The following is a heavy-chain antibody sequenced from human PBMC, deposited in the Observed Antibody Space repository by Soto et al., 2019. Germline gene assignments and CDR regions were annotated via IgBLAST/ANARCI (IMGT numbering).Heavy chain of an antibody. CDR2: ISWDGGST. CDR1: GFTFDDYT. D-gene: IGHD3-22*01. J-gene: IGHJ5*02. CDR3: AKDHSRYDSSAYIAH. V-gene: IGHV3-43*01. Sequence: GGSLRLSCAASGFTFDDYTMHWVRQTPGKGLEWVSLISWDGGSTYYADFVKGRFTISRDNSKNSLTLQMNSLRNEDTALYYCAKDHSRYDSSAYIAHWGQGTLVTVSS.